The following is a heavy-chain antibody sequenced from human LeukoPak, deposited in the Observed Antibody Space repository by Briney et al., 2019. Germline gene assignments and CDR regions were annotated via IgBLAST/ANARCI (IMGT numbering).Heavy chain of an antibody. V-gene: IGHV3-43*02. Sequence: PGGSLRLSCATSGFTFDHYAFHWVRQVPGKGLEWVSLISRDGGTTSYGDSVKGRFTTSRDNRKNSLYMQMNSLKTEDSALYYCTKEFSGSYENWGQGTLVTVSS. J-gene: IGHJ4*02. CDR3: TKEFSGSYEN. D-gene: IGHD3-10*01. CDR1: GFTFDHYA. CDR2: ISRDGGTT.